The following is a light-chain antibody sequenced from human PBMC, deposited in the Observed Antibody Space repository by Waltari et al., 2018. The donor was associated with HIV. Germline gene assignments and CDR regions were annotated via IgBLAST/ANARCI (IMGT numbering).Light chain of an antibody. CDR1: QSVSNN. CDR3: QQYNNWPRT. V-gene: IGKV3-15*01. Sequence: EVVLTQSPGTVSVSPGERATLSCRTSQSVSNNLVWYQMKPGQAPRLVSYDASTRATGIPVRFSGSGAGTEFTLTISSLQSEDFAVYYCQQYNNWPRTFGRGTKVEI. J-gene: IGKJ1*01. CDR2: DAS.